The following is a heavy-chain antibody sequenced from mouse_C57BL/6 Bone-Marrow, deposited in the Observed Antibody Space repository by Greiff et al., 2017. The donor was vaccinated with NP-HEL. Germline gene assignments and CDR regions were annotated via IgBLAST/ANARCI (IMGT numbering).Heavy chain of an antibody. J-gene: IGHJ2*01. CDR3: AREVSYYSNRGYFDY. D-gene: IGHD2-5*01. V-gene: IGHV1-76*01. CDR1: GYTFTDYY. CDR2: IYPGSGNT. Sequence: QVQLQQSGAELVRPGASVKLSCKASGYTFTDYYINWVKQRPGQGLGWIARIYPGSGNTYYNEKFKGKATLTAEKSSSTAYMQLSSLTSEDSAVYFCAREVSYYSNRGYFDYWGQGTTLTVSS.